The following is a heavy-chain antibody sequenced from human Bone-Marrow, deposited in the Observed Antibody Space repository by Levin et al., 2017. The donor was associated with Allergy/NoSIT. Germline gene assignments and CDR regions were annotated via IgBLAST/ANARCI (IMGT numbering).Heavy chain of an antibody. CDR2: IYSGGST. V-gene: IGHV3-66*01. J-gene: IGHJ3*02. CDR1: GFTVSSNY. Sequence: GGSLRLSCAASGFTVSSNYMSWVRQAPGKGLEWVSVIYSGGSTYYADSVKGRFTISRDNSKNTLYLQMNSLRAEDTAVYYCARDLRLMVREPEGTHDAFDIWGQGTMVTVSS. D-gene: IGHD3-10*01. CDR3: ARDLRLMVREPEGTHDAFDI.